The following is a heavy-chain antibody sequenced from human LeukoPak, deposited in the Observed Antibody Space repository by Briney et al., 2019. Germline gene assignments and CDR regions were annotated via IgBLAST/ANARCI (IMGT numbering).Heavy chain of an antibody. V-gene: IGHV3-21*01. CDR3: AREGFHFDY. CDR2: ISSSSSYM. D-gene: IGHD3-10*01. Sequence: PGGSLRLSCAASGFTFSSYRMNWVRQAPGKGLELVSSISSSSSYMYYADSVKGRFIISRDNAKNSLYLQMNSLRAEDTAVYYCAREGFHFDYWGQGTLVTVSS. CDR1: GFTFSSYR. J-gene: IGHJ4*02.